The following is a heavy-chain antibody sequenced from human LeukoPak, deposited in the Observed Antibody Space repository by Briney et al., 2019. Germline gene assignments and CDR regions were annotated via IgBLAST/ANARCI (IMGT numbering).Heavy chain of an antibody. CDR1: GGSISSYY. CDR2: IYTSGST. CDR3: ARDFSPITIFGVVMPTLDY. V-gene: IGHV4-4*07. J-gene: IGHJ4*02. D-gene: IGHD3-3*01. Sequence: SETLSLTCTVSGGSISSYYWSWIRQPAGKGLEWIGRIYTSGSTNYNPSLKSRVTMSVDTSKNRFSLKLSSVTAADTAVYYCARDFSPITIFGVVMPTLDYWGQGTLVTVSS.